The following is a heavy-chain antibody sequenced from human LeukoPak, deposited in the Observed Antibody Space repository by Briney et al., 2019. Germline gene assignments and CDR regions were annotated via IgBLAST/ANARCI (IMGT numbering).Heavy chain of an antibody. Sequence: SETLSLTCTVSGGSISGSSYYWGWIRQPPGKGLEWIGSIYYSGSTYYNPSLKSRVTISVDTSKNQFSLKLSSVTAADTAVYYCARNPGMLWVDYWGQGTLVTVSS. J-gene: IGHJ4*02. CDR1: GGSISGSSYY. V-gene: IGHV4-39*07. CDR2: IYYSGST. D-gene: IGHD2-8*01. CDR3: ARNPGMLWVDY.